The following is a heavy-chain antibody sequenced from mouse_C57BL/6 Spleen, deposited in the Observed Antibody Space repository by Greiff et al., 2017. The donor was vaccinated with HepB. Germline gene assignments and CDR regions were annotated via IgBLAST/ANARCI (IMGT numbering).Heavy chain of an antibody. CDR3: ARGGYYSNYYFDY. D-gene: IGHD2-5*01. Sequence: DVMLVESGGGLVKPGGSLKLSCAASGFTFSSYAMSWVRQTPEKRLEWVATISDGGSYTYYPDNVKGRFTISRDNAKNNLYLQMSHLKSEDTAMYYCARGGYYSNYYFDYWGQGTTLTVSS. CDR2: ISDGGSYT. J-gene: IGHJ2*01. V-gene: IGHV5-4*03. CDR1: GFTFSSYA.